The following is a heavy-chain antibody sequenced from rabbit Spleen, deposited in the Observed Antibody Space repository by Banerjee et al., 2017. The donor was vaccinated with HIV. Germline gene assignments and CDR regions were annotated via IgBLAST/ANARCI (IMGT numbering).Heavy chain of an antibody. D-gene: IGHD1-1*01. J-gene: IGHJ6*01. CDR3: ARDTRTSFSTYGMDL. CDR1: GVSFSNDHY. V-gene: IGHV1S45*01. Sequence: QEQLEESGGGLVKPGASLTLTCTASGVSFSNDHYMCWVRQAPGKGLEWIACISAGSSGSPYYASWANGRLTVSKTSSTTVTLQMTSLTVADTATYFCARDTRTSFSTYGMDLWGPGTLVTVS. CDR2: ISAGSSGSP.